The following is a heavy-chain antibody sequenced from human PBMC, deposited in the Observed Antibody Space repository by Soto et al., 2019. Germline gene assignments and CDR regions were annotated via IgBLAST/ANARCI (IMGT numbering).Heavy chain of an antibody. CDR2: VHISGHS. CDR1: GGSVRAPDW. Sequence: QVHLQESGPGLVAPSGTLSLTCTLSGGSVRAPDWWNWVRQAPDKGLKWIAEVHISGHSNYNPSLTSRVRVSIDSSKNQFYLNLNSVTAADTAIYYCARVRQGCSANNCYFDPWGQGTQVTISS. CDR3: ARVRQGCSANNCYFDP. J-gene: IGHJ5*01. V-gene: IGHV4-4*02. D-gene: IGHD1-1*01.